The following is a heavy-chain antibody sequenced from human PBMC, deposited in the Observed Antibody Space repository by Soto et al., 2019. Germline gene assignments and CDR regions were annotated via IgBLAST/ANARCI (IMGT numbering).Heavy chain of an antibody. V-gene: IGHV1-46*01. J-gene: IGHJ6*02. D-gene: IGHD3-3*01. CDR1: GYTFTTYY. CDR3: ASRNFWSGDYLSYGMDA. CDR2: INPSGGTA. Sequence: QVQLVQSGAEVKKPGASVQVSCKASGYTFTTYYIHWVRQAPGQGLEWMRVINPSGGTASYAQTFQGRATLTRDTSTSIVYMELSSLRSEDTAFYYCASRNFWSGDYLSYGMDAWGQGTPVIVSS.